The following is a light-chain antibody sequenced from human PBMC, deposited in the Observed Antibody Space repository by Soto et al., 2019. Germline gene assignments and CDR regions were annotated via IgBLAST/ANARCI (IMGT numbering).Light chain of an antibody. CDR2: TAS. V-gene: IGKV1-9*01. J-gene: IGKJ4*01. Sequence: DIQLTQSPSFLSASVGDRVTITCRASQGIRSYLAWYQQKPGKAPNLLIYTASTLQSGVPSRFSGSGSGTDFTLTISSLQPEDFATYYCQQHDSYPVTFGGGTTLEIK. CDR3: QQHDSYPVT. CDR1: QGIRSY.